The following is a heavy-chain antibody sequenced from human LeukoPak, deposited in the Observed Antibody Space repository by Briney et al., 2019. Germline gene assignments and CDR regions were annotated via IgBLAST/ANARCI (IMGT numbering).Heavy chain of an antibody. CDR3: AKDISASYYYDSSGYDY. V-gene: IGHV3-23*01. CDR1: GFTFSSYA. Sequence: GGSLRLSCAASGFTFSSYAMSWVRQAPGKGLEWISAISGGGGSTYYADSVKGRFTISRDNSKNTLYLQMNSLRAEDTAVYYCAKDISASYYYDSSGYDYWGQGTLVTVSS. CDR2: ISGGGGST. D-gene: IGHD3-22*01. J-gene: IGHJ4*02.